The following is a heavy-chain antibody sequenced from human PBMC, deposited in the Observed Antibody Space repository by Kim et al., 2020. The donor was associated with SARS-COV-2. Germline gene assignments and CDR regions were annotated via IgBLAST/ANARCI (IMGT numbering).Heavy chain of an antibody. D-gene: IGHD3-22*01. V-gene: IGHV5-51*01. CDR1: GYSFTSYW. J-gene: IGHJ3*02. Sequence: GESLKISCKGSGYSFTSYWIGWVRQKPGKGLEWMGIIYPGNSDTRYSPSFQGQVTISADKSINTAYLQWSSLRAADTALYYCAREEYYDSSGYYHVSFDIWGQGTMVTVSS. CDR3: AREEYYDSSGYYHVSFDI. CDR2: IYPGNSDT.